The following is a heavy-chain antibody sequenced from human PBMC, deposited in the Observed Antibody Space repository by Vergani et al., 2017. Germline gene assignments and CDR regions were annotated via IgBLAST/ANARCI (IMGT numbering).Heavy chain of an antibody. CDR1: GGSISSGGYS. J-gene: IGHJ5*02. Sequence: QLQLQESGSGLVKPSQTLSLTCAVSGGSISSGGYSWSWIRQPPGKGLEWIGYIYHSGSTNYNPSLKSRVTISVDTSKNQFSLKLSSVTAADTAVYYCARGGRYCSSTSCYRWFDPWGQGTLVTVSS. V-gene: IGHV4-30-2*01. CDR3: ARGGRYCSSTSCYRWFDP. D-gene: IGHD2-2*01. CDR2: IYHSGST.